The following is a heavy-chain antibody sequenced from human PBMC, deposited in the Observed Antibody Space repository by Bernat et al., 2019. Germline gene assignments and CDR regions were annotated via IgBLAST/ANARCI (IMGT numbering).Heavy chain of an antibody. D-gene: IGHD1-26*01. Sequence: QVQLVESGGGVVQPGRSLRLSCAASGFTFSSHVVHWVRQAPGKGLEWVAVMWYDGSNKYYGDPVKGRFTISRDTSTNTLYLEMNSLRVEDTAVYYCARTTAIDWFFDLWGRGTLVTVSS. CDR1: GFTFSSHV. CDR3: ARTTAIDWFFDL. CDR2: MWYDGSNK. V-gene: IGHV3-33*01. J-gene: IGHJ2*01.